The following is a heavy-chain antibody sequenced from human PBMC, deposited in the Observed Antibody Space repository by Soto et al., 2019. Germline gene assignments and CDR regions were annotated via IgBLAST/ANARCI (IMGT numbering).Heavy chain of an antibody. V-gene: IGHV4-34*01. Sequence: KSSETLSLTCAAYGGSFSGYYWSWIRQPPGKGLEWIGEINHSGSTNYNPSLKSRVTISVDTSKNQFSLKLSSVTAADTAVYYCARGDYDFWSGPSHYWGQGTRVTVSS. J-gene: IGHJ4*02. CDR1: GGSFSGYY. CDR3: ARGDYDFWSGPSHY. D-gene: IGHD3-3*01. CDR2: INHSGST.